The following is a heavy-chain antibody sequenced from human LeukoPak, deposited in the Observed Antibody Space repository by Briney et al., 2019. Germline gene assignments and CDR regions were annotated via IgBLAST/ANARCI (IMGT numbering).Heavy chain of an antibody. V-gene: IGHV3-7*01. D-gene: IGHD4-23*01. Sequence: GGSLRLSCAASGFIFSEYWMSWVRQAPGKGPEWVANMKEDGGEINYVDSVKGRFTISRDNAKNSLYLQMNRLRAEDTAVYYCVRDRGYSTFDHWGQGTLATVSS. J-gene: IGHJ4*02. CDR2: MKEDGGEI. CDR1: GFIFSEYW. CDR3: VRDRGYSTFDH.